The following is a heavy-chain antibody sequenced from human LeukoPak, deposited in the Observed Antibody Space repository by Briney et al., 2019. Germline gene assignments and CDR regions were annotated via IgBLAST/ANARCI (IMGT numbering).Heavy chain of an antibody. CDR3: AKVSYYDILSPSYYFDY. V-gene: IGHV3-23*01. Sequence: GGSLRLSCAASGVTLCSHAMSCVREAPGKGLEWVSAISISGGNTYYADSMKGRFTISRDNCKNTLYLQMNSLRAEDTAVFDCAKVSYYDILSPSYYFDYWGQGTLVTVSS. CDR1: GVTLCSHA. J-gene: IGHJ4*02. CDR2: ISISGGNT. D-gene: IGHD3-9*01.